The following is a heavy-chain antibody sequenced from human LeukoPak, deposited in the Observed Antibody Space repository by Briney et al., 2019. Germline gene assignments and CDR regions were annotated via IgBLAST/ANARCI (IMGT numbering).Heavy chain of an antibody. V-gene: IGHV3-30*03. CDR1: GFTFSSYA. Sequence: GGSLRLSCAASGFTFSSYAMHWVRQAPGKGLEWVAVISYDRINTYYADSVKGRFTISRDNSKNTLYLQMNSLRAEDTAVYYCARESTSWYFDLWGRGTLVTVSS. CDR3: ARESTSWYFDL. J-gene: IGHJ2*01. CDR2: ISYDRINT. D-gene: IGHD2-2*01.